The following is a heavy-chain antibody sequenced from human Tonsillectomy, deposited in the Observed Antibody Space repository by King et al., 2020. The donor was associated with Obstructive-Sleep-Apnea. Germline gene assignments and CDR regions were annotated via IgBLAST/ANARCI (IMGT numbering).Heavy chain of an antibody. CDR3: ARDPGDSSGYYFNWFDP. CDR2: IYHSWST. CDR1: GGSISSSNC. Sequence: QLQESGPGLVKPSGTLSLTCAVSGGSISSSNCWIWVRQPPGKGLDWLGGIYHSWSTNYNPFLKSPVTISVDKSKNRFSLQLSSVTAADTAVYYCARDPGDSSGYYFNWFDPWGQGTLVTVSS. D-gene: IGHD3-22*01. J-gene: IGHJ5*02. V-gene: IGHV4-4*02.